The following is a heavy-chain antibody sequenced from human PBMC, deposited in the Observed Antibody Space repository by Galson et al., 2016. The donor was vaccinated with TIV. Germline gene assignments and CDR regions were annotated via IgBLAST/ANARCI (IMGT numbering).Heavy chain of an antibody. Sequence: SLRLSCAASGFDFNALAMSWVRQVPGKGLQWVASISGSGGHTHYGDSVQGRFTISRDDSKNALYLQMNSLRADDTAVYYCAKSLFHTIEFGGLTVIFDYWGQGTLVTVSS. CDR3: AKSLFHTIEFGGLTVIFDY. D-gene: IGHD3-16*02. CDR1: GFDFNALA. V-gene: IGHV3-23*01. CDR2: ISGSGGHT. J-gene: IGHJ4*02.